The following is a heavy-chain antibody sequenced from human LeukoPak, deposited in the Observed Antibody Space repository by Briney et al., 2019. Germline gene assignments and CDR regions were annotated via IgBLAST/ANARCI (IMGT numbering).Heavy chain of an antibody. CDR3: AREDYGVFLDF. V-gene: IGHV3-33*01. D-gene: IGHD4-17*01. CDR2: IWFDGSNK. J-gene: IGHJ4*02. CDR1: GFTFSSYG. Sequence: GGSLRLSCAASGFTFSSYGMHWVRQAPGKGLEWVAVIWFDGSNKYYADSVKGLFTISRDNSKNTLYLQMNSLRAEDTAVYYCAREDYGVFLDFWGQGTLVTVSS.